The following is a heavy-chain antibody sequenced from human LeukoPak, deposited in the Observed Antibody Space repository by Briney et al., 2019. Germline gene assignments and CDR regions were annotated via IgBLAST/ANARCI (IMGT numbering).Heavy chain of an antibody. CDR2: INHSGST. Sequence: SETLSLTCAVYGGSFSGSYWSWIRQPPGKGLEWIGEINHSGSTNYNPSLKSRVTISVDTSKNQFSLKLSSVTAADTAVYYCARQRYGDYFFDYWGQGTLVTVSS. D-gene: IGHD4-17*01. CDR1: GGSFSGSY. J-gene: IGHJ4*02. V-gene: IGHV4-34*01. CDR3: ARQRYGDYFFDY.